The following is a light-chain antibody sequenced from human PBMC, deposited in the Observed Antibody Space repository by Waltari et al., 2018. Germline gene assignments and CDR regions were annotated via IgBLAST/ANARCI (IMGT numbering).Light chain of an antibody. J-gene: IGKJ1*01. Sequence: EIVLTQSPGTLSLSPGERATLSCRASQSISKYLVWYQQKPGQAPRLLIYEASIRATGIPDRFSGSGSGTDFSLIISRLEPEDFAVYYYQKYEALPATFGQGTKVEIK. CDR3: QKYEALPAT. V-gene: IGKV3-20*01. CDR2: EAS. CDR1: QSISKY.